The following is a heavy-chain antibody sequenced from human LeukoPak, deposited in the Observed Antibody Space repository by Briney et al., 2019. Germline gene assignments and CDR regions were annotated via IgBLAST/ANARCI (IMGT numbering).Heavy chain of an antibody. CDR2: IWYDGSNK. V-gene: IGHV3-33*01. CDR1: GFTFSSYG. Sequence: GGSLRLSCAASGFTFSSYGMHWVRQAPGKGLEWVAVIWYDGSNKYYADSVKGRFTISRDNSKNTLYLQMNSLRAEDTAVYYCACAMIVKTAVWSFDIWGQGTMVTVSS. D-gene: IGHD3-22*01. CDR3: ACAMIVKTAVWSFDI. J-gene: IGHJ3*02.